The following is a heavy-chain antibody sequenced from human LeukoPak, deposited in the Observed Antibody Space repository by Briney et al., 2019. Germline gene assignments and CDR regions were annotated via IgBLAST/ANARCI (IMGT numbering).Heavy chain of an antibody. D-gene: IGHD1-26*01. V-gene: IGHV3-9*01. CDR2: ISWNSGSI. Sequence: GGSLRLSCAASGFTFDDYAMHWVRQAPGKGLEWVSGISWNSGSIGYADSVKGRFTISRDNAKNSLYLQMNSLRAEDTALYYCAKDTSGSYDVMYHFDYWGQGTLVTVSS. CDR1: GFTFDDYA. CDR3: AKDTSGSYDVMYHFDY. J-gene: IGHJ4*02.